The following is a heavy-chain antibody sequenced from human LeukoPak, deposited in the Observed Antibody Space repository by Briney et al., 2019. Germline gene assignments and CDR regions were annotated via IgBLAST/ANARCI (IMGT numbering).Heavy chain of an antibody. D-gene: IGHD3-16*01. J-gene: IGHJ6*02. CDR3: ARDPYDYVWGSYLPGYYYYYYGMDA. V-gene: IGHV3-7*01. CDR1: GFTFSNYA. CDR2: IKQDGSEK. Sequence: GGSLRLSCAASGFTFSNYAMNWVRQAPGKGLEWVANIKQDGSEKYYVDSVKGRFTISRDNAKNSLYLQMNSLRAEDTAVYYCARDPYDYVWGSYLPGYYYYYYGMDAWGQGTTVTVSS.